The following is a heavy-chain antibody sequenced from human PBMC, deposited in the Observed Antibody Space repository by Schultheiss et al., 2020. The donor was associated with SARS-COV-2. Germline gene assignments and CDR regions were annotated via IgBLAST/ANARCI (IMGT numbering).Heavy chain of an antibody. Sequence: SETLSLTCSVAGGSLSPYYWSWIRQSPGKGLEWIGHIYHSGSTNYNPSLKSRVTISVDTSKNQFSLKLSSVTAADTAVYYCARDRPGSGYSAHYFDYWGQGTLVTVSS. D-gene: IGHD3-3*01. CDR3: ARDRPGSGYSAHYFDY. CDR2: IYHSGST. CDR1: GGSLSPYY. V-gene: IGHV4-59*01. J-gene: IGHJ4*02.